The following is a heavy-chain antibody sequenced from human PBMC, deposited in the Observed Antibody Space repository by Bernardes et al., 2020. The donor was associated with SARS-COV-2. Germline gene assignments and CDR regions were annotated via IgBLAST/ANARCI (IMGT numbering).Heavy chain of an antibody. V-gene: IGHV3-30*04. D-gene: IGHD3-10*01. CDR2: ISYDGGDK. J-gene: IGHJ4*02. CDR3: ARDSARPALYGNFDY. Sequence: GGSLRLSCAASGFTFSTYAMHWVRQAPGKGLEWVAVISYDGGDKYYADSVKRRFTISRDNVKNTLYVRMTGLSTEDTAVYYCARDSARPALYGNFDYCGLEILVGVSS. CDR1: GFTFSTYA.